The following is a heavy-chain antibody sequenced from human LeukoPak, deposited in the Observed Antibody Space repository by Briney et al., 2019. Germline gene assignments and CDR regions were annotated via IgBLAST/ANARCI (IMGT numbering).Heavy chain of an antibody. CDR2: ISSDGSNK. D-gene: IGHD3-10*01. CDR1: GFTFSNYA. CDR3: ASRRYGSGTYHSDY. J-gene: IGHJ4*02. V-gene: IGHV3-30-3*01. Sequence: GSLRLSCAASGFTFSNYASHWVRQAPGKGLEWVAVISSDGSNKHYADSVKGRFTISRDNSKNTLYLQMNSLRPEDTAVYYCASRRYGSGTYHSDYWGQGTQVTVSS.